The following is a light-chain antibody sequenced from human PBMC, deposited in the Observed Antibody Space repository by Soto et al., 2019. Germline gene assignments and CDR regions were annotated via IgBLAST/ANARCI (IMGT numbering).Light chain of an antibody. CDR3: QHTDSFPLIT. CDR1: QTISNS. V-gene: IGKV1-39*01. CDR2: AAV. Sequence: DIQMTQSPSSLSASVGDRVTITCLASQTISNSLHWYQQKAGKAPKLMIYAAVTLKSGVPSRFSGSGSGTDFTLTIGSLQPEDFATYYCQHTDSFPLITFGQGTRLEIK. J-gene: IGKJ5*01.